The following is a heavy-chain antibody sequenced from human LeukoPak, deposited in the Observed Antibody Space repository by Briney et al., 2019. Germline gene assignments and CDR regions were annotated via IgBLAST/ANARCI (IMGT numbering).Heavy chain of an antibody. D-gene: IGHD5-18*01. J-gene: IGHJ4*02. V-gene: IGHV3-23*01. CDR3: AKMVQLWSAIDF. Sequence: PGGSLRLSCAASGFTFTTSAMTWVRQAPGKGLEWVSAISGSGGRTDYADSVKGRFTISRDNSRNTLYLQVNSLKTDDTAVYYCAKMVQLWSAIDFWGQGTLVTVSS. CDR1: GFTFTTSA. CDR2: ISGSGGRT.